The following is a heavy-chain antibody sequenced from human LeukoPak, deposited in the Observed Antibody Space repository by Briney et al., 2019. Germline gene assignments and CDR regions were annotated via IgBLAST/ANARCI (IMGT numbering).Heavy chain of an antibody. J-gene: IGHJ6*02. D-gene: IGHD2-21*01. V-gene: IGHV3-33*01. CDR1: GFPFSSYG. CDR2: IWYDGRNK. Sequence: GRPLRLSCAASGFPFSSYGMHWVRQAPGKGLEWVALIWYDGRNKYYADSVRGRFTISRDNSKNTVYVQMNSLRAEDTAVYYCATHSDYGLDVWGQGTTVTVS. CDR3: ATHSDYGLDV.